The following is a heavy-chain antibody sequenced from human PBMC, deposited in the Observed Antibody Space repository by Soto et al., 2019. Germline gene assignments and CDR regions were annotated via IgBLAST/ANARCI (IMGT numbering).Heavy chain of an antibody. J-gene: IGHJ4*02. D-gene: IGHD6-13*01. V-gene: IGHV3-21*01. CDR2: ISSDSSYI. Sequence: PGGSLRLSCAASGFTFSSYSFTFVRQAPGKWLEWVSSISSDSSYIYYADSVKGRFTISRDNAKNSLYLQMNSLRAEDTAVYYCARSTSSWYRGDYWGQGTRVTVSS. CDR3: ARSTSSWYRGDY. CDR1: GFTFSSYS.